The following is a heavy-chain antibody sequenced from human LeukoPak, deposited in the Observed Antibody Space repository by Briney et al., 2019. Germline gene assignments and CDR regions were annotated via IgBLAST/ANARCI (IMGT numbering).Heavy chain of an antibody. Sequence: SVKVSCTASGGTFSSYAISWVRQAPGQGLEWMGGIIPIFGTANYAQKFQGRVTITADESTSTAYMELSSLRSEDTAVYYCARVGYYDSSGYYAFDIWGQGTMVTVSS. D-gene: IGHD3-22*01. J-gene: IGHJ3*02. CDR1: GGTFSSYA. CDR2: IIPIFGTA. V-gene: IGHV1-69*01. CDR3: ARVGYYDSSGYYAFDI.